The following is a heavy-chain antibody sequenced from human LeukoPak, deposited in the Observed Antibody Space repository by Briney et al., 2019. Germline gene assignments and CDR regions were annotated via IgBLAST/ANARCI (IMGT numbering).Heavy chain of an antibody. CDR2: ISCDGSNK. Sequence: PGRSLRLSCAASGFTFSSYGMHWVRQAPGKGLEWVAVISCDGSNKYYADSVKGRFTISRDNSKNTLYLQMNSLRAEDTAVYYCAKDHTVAGNDPYYYYYGMDVWGQGTTVTVSS. CDR1: GFTFSSYG. V-gene: IGHV3-30*18. D-gene: IGHD6-19*01. J-gene: IGHJ6*02. CDR3: AKDHTVAGNDPYYYYYGMDV.